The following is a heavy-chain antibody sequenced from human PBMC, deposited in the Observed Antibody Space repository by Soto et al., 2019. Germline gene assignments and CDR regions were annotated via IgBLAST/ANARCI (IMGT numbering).Heavy chain of an antibody. J-gene: IGHJ4*02. V-gene: IGHV1-3*04. CDR3: ARGHGGGSYRIDY. CDR1: GYTLTYYS. CDR2: VHTGNGAT. Sequence: QVQLVQSGPEVKKPGAPVKVSCKASGYTLTYYSIHWVRQAPGQSLEWMGWVHTGNGATKYSQRLQDRITITRDTSADTASRELSSLTSEDTAVYYCARGHGGGSYRIDYWGQGTLVTVSS. D-gene: IGHD3-16*02.